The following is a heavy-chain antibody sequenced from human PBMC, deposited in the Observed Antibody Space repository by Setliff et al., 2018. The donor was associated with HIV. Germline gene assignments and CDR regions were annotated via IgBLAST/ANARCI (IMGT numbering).Heavy chain of an antibody. CDR1: GGSLRLYF. D-gene: IGHD3-10*01. CDR3: VGVPSYYGTGTLWV. J-gene: IGHJ6*04. CDR2: VHSDGTT. Sequence: SETLSLTCAVSGGSLRLYFWTWIRQSPEKGLEWIGRVHSDGTTHYNPSLKSRVTVAVDLSKNQFSLRLNSVSPADTAVYFCVGVPSYYGTGTLWVWGKGITVTVSS. V-gene: IGHV4-59*01.